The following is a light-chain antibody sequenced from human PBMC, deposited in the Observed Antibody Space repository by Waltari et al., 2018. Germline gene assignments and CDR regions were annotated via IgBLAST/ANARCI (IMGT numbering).Light chain of an antibody. J-gene: IGKJ4*01. CDR2: DAS. CDR1: QDISNY. Sequence: DIQMTQSPSSLSASVGDRGTITCQASQDISNYFNWYQQKPGKAPKLLIYDASNLETGVPSRFSGSGSGTDITFTISSLQPEDIATYYCQQYDNLPLTFGGGTKVEIK. CDR3: QQYDNLPLT. V-gene: IGKV1-33*01.